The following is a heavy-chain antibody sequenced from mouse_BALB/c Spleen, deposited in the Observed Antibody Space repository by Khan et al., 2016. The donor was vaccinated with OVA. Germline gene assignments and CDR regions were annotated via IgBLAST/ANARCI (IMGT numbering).Heavy chain of an antibody. CDR1: GFAFSSYD. Sequence: EVELVESGGGLVKPGGSLKLSCTASGFAFSSYDMSWVRQTPEKRLAWVAYISSGGDSTYSSDTVKGRFTISRDNANNTLYLQMNSLKSEDTAIYYCTRRPGYFDVWGAGTTVTVSS. CDR3: TRRPGYFDV. J-gene: IGHJ1*01. CDR2: ISSGGDST. V-gene: IGHV5-12-1*01.